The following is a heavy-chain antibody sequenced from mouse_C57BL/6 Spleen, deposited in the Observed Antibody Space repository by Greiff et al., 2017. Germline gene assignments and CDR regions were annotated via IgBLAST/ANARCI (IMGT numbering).Heavy chain of an antibody. Sequence: QVQLQQSGPELVKPGASVTISCKASGYAFSSSWMNWVKQRPGKGLEWIGRIYPGDGDTNYNGKFKGKATLTADNSSSTAYMQLSSLTSEDSAVYFCARDDYGWFAYWGQGTLVTVSA. D-gene: IGHD2-4*01. CDR1: GYAFSSSW. J-gene: IGHJ3*01. V-gene: IGHV1-82*01. CDR3: ARDDYGWFAY. CDR2: IYPGDGDT.